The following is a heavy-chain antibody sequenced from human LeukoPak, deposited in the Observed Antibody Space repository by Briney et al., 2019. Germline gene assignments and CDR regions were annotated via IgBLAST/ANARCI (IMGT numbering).Heavy chain of an antibody. CDR1: GYTFTSYD. CDR3: ARDWGSRWLPGY. Sequence: ASVKVSCKASGYTFTSYDINWVRQATGQGLEWMGWMNPNSGNTGYAQKFQGRVTMTRNTSISTAYMELSSLRSEDTAVYYCARDWGSRWLPGYWGQGTLVTVSS. V-gene: IGHV1-8*01. J-gene: IGHJ4*02. D-gene: IGHD5-24*01. CDR2: MNPNSGNT.